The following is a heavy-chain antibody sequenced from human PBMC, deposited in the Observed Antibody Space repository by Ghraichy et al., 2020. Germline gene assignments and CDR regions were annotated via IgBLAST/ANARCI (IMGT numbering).Heavy chain of an antibody. V-gene: IGHV3-23*01. CDR2: ISGSGGST. Sequence: GGSLRLSCTASGFTFSSYAMSWVRQAPGKGLQWVSIISGSGGSTSYADSVKGRLTISRDNSKSTLYLQMNSLRAEDTAVYYCARGSYRYIEGEYAFDIWGQGTMVTVSS. CDR1: GFTFSSYA. J-gene: IGHJ3*02. CDR3: ARGSYRYIEGEYAFDI. D-gene: IGHD3-16*02.